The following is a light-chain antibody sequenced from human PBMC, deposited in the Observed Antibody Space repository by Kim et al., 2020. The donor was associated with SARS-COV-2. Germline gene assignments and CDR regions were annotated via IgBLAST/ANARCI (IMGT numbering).Light chain of an antibody. CDR2: DVS. V-gene: IGLV2-14*03. CDR1: SYY. J-gene: IGLJ2*01. CDR3: SSYTSRSNFGV. Sequence: PGPSTTISWPGTSYYVSCYQHHPDKAPNLMIFDVSHRPSGFSRRFSGSKSGKTASLTISGLRAEDEAAYCCSSYTSRSNFGVFGGGTKLTVL.